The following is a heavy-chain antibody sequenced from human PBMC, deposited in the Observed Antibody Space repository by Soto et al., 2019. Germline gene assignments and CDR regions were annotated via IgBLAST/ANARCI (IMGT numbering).Heavy chain of an antibody. CDR2: IYYSGST. J-gene: IGHJ4*02. Sequence: PSETLSLTCTVSGGSISSSSYYWGWIRQPPGKGLEWIGYIYYSGSTKYNPSLKSRVTISVDTSKNQFSLKLTSVTAADTAVYYCARVGMATNLFDYWGQGTLVTVS. V-gene: IGHV4-61*05. CDR1: GGSISSSSYY. D-gene: IGHD5-12*01. CDR3: ARVGMATNLFDY.